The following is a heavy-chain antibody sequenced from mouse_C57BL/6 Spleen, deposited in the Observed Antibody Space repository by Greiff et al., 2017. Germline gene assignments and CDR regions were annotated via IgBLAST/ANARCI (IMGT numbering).Heavy chain of an antibody. V-gene: IGHV5-17*01. J-gene: IGHJ4*01. CDR3: ARGLGRYAMDY. CDR2: ISSGSSTI. D-gene: IGHD4-1*01. Sequence: EVQGVESGGGLVKPGGSLKLSCAASGFTFSDSGMHWVRQAPEKGLEWVAYISSGSSTIYYADTVKGRFTISRDNAKNTLFLQMTSLRSEDTAMYYCARGLGRYAMDYWGQGTSVTVSS. CDR1: GFTFSDSG.